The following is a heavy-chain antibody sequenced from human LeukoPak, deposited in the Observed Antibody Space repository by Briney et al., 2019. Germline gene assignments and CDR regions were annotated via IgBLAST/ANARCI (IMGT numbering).Heavy chain of an antibody. CDR1: GGSINNYY. Sequence: PSETLSLTCTVSGGSINNYYWSWIRQPPGKGLEWIGYIYYSGSTNYNPSLKSRVTISVDTSKNQFSLKLSSVTAADTAVYYCARGYIVVVVAATSWFDPWGQGTLVTVSS. CDR3: ARGYIVVVVAATSWFDP. V-gene: IGHV4-59*08. D-gene: IGHD2-15*01. J-gene: IGHJ5*02. CDR2: IYYSGST.